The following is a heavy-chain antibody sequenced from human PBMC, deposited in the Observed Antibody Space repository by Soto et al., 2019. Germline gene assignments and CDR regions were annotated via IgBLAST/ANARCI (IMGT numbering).Heavy chain of an antibody. CDR3: AKDHWGSY. CDR1: GFTFDGYA. Sequence: GGSLRLPCAASGFTFDGYAMSWVRQAPGKGLEWVSAISTSGGNTFYAVSVKGRFTITRDNSKNTLYLQMNSLRTEDTAVYYCAKDHWGSYSGQGTLVTVSS. CDR2: ISTSGGNT. D-gene: IGHD3-16*01. V-gene: IGHV3-23*01. J-gene: IGHJ4*02.